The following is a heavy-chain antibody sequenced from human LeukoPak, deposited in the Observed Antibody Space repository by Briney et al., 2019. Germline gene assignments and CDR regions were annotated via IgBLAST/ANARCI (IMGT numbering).Heavy chain of an antibody. V-gene: IGHV4-59*08. CDR2: IYYSGST. J-gene: IGHJ5*02. CDR3: ARSNYYGSGSYYNANWFDP. D-gene: IGHD3-10*01. Sequence: SETLSLTCTVSGGSISYYYWSWIRQPPGKGLEWIGYIYYSGSTNYNPSLKSRVTISVDTSKNQFSLKLTSVTAADTAVYYCARSNYYGSGSYYNANWFDPWGQGTLVTVSS. CDR1: GGSISYYY.